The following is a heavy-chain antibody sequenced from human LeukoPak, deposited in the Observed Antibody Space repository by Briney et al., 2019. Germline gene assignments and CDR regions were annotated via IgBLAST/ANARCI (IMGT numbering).Heavy chain of an antibody. CDR2: ISSSSSYI. V-gene: IGHV3-21*01. D-gene: IGHD5-18*01. Sequence: GGSLRLSCAASGFTLSGYSMNWVRQSPGKGLDWVSSISSSSSYIYYADSVKGRFTISRDNARNSLYLQMNSLRAEDTAVYYCARGTVGYSYVYNYWGQGILVTVSS. CDR3: ARGTVGYSYVYNY. CDR1: GFTLSGYS. J-gene: IGHJ4*02.